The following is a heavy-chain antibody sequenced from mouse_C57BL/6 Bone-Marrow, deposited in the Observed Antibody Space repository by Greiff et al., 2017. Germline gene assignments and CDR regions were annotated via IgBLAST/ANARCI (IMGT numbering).Heavy chain of an antibody. Sequence: VQLKESGGDLVKPGGSLKLSCAASGFTFSSYGMSWVRQTPDKRLEWVATISSGGSYTYYPDSVKGRFTISRDNAKNTLYLQMSSLKSEDTAMYYCASYYYGSKGYDVWGTGTTVTVSS. CDR3: ASYYYGSKGYDV. CDR2: ISSGGSYT. CDR1: GFTFSSYG. J-gene: IGHJ1*03. V-gene: IGHV5-6*01. D-gene: IGHD1-1*01.